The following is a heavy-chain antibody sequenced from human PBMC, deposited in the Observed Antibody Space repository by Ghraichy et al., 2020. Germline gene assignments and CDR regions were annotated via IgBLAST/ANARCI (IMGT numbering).Heavy chain of an antibody. J-gene: IGHJ3*02. D-gene: IGHD3-9*01. CDR3: ARGRHILTAGDDAFDI. CDR2: IYYSGST. Sequence: SETLSLTCAVYGGSISGYYWSWIRQPPGKGLEWIGDIYYSGSTNYNPSLKSRVTISVDTSKNQFSLKLSSVTAADTAVYYCARGRHILTAGDDAFDIWGQGTMVTVSS. V-gene: IGHV4-59*12. CDR1: GGSISGYY.